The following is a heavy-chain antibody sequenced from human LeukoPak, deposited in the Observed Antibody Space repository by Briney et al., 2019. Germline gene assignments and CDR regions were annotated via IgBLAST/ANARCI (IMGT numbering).Heavy chain of an antibody. Sequence: SETLSHTCAVYGGSFSGYYWSWIRQPPGKGLEWIGEINHSGSTNYNPSLKSRVTISVDTSKNQFSLKLSSVTAADTAVYYCARSSGSEGIDYWGQGTLVTVSS. CDR2: INHSGST. CDR3: ARSSGSEGIDY. V-gene: IGHV4-34*01. CDR1: GGSFSGYY. J-gene: IGHJ4*02. D-gene: IGHD3-10*01.